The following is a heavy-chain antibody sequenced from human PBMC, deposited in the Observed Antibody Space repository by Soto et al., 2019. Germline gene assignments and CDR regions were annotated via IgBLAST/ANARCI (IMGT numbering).Heavy chain of an antibody. Sequence: ASVKVSCKASGYSFTSHAMHWVRQAPGQRLEWMGWIDAGNGNTKYSQKFQGRVTITRDTSASTAYMELSSLRSEYTAIYYCAREGAYTAYDPWGQGTLVTVSS. CDR2: IDAGNGNT. CDR1: GYSFTSHA. D-gene: IGHD3-16*01. CDR3: AREGAYTAYDP. V-gene: IGHV1-3*01. J-gene: IGHJ5*02.